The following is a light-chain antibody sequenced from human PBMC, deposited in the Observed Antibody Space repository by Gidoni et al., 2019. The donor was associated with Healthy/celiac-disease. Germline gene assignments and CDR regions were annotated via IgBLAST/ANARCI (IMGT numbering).Light chain of an antibody. CDR3: NSRDSSGNHLVV. CDR2: GKN. J-gene: IGLJ2*01. V-gene: IGLV3-19*01. Sequence: SSELTQDPAVSVALGQTVRITCQGDSLRSYYASWYQQKPGQAPVLVIYGKNNRPPGIPGRFSGSSSGNTATLAITGAQAEDEADYYCNSRDSSGNHLVVFGGGTKLTVL. CDR1: SLRSYY.